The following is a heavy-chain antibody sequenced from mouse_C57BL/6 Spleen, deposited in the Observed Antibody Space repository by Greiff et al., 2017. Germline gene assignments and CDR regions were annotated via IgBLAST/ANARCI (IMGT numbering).Heavy chain of an antibody. CDR2: IDPSDSYT. CDR3: ARVHGNYVDY. D-gene: IGHD2-1*01. V-gene: IGHV1-69*01. J-gene: IGHJ2*01. Sequence: QVQLQQPGAELVMPGASVKLSCTASGYTFTSYWMHWVKQRPGQGLEWIGEIDPSDSYTNYNQKFKGKSTLTVDKSSSTAYMQRSSLSSEDSAVFDCARVHGNYVDYWGQGTTLTVSS. CDR1: GYTFTSYW.